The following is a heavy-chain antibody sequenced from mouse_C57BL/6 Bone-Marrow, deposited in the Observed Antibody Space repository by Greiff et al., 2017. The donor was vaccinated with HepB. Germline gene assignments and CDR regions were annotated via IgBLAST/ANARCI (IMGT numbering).Heavy chain of an antibody. J-gene: IGHJ4*01. CDR3: ARDPIYYYGSSYAMDY. CDR2: ISDGGSYT. Sequence: EVQLVESGGGLVKHGGSLKLSCAASGFTFSSYAMSWVRQTPEKRLEWVATISDGGSYTYYPDNVKGRFTISRDNAKNNLYLQMSHLKSEDTAMYYCARDPIYYYGSSYAMDYWGQGTSVTVSS. CDR1: GFTFSSYA. V-gene: IGHV5-4*01. D-gene: IGHD1-1*01.